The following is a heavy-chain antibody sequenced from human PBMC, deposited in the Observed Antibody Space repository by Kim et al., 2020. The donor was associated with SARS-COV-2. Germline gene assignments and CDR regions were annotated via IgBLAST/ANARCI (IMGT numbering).Heavy chain of an antibody. CDR3: AANYGMDV. V-gene: IGHV3-30*02. Sequence: SKKYYADSVKGRFTISRDNSKNTLYLQMNSLRAEDTAVYYCAANYGMDVWGQGTTVTVSS. J-gene: IGHJ6*02. CDR2: SKK.